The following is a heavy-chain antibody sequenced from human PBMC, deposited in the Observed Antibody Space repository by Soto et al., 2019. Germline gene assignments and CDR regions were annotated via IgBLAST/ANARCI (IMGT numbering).Heavy chain of an antibody. CDR2: ISSSSSTI. J-gene: IGHJ4*02. CDR3: ARGIRYGREKPFDY. D-gene: IGHD5-18*01. V-gene: IGHV3-48*01. CDR1: GFTFSSYS. Sequence: GASLRLSCAASGFTFSSYSMNWVRQAPGKGLEWVSYISSSSSTIYYADSVKGRFTISRDNAKNSLYLQMNSLRAEDTAVYYCARGIRYGREKPFDYWGQGTLVTVSS.